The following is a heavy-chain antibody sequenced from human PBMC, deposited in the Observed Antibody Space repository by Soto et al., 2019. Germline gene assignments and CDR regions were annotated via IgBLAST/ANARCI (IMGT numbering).Heavy chain of an antibody. CDR2: IYYSGST. CDR1: GGSVSSSSYY. CDR3: ARDKITGLFDY. D-gene: IGHD2-8*02. Sequence: SDTLSLTCTVSGGSVSSSSYYWAWIRQPPGKGLEWIGNIYYSGSTYYNPSLKSRLTISVDTSKNQFSLKLTSVTAADTAVYYCARDKITGLFDYWGQGTLVTVSS. V-gene: IGHV4-39*02. J-gene: IGHJ4*02.